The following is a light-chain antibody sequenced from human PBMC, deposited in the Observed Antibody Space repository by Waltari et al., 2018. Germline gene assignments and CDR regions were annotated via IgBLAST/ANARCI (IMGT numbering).Light chain of an antibody. Sequence: IVLTQSPDTLSLSPGQSATLSCRASQTINNNYWVWYQQNPGQAPRLLIHGASSRATGFPDRFSGSGSGTDFTLTISSLEPEDVAVYYCQQYDGSVLTFGGGTKVEI. V-gene: IGKV3-20*01. CDR2: GAS. CDR3: QQYDGSVLT. J-gene: IGKJ4*01. CDR1: QTINNNY.